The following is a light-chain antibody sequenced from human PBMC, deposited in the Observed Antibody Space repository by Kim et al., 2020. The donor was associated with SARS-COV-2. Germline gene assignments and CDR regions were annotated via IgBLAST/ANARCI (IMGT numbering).Light chain of an antibody. J-gene: IGKJ1*01. CDR2: GAS. CDR1: QSVGSAY. Sequence: EIVLTQSPGTLSLSPGERATLSCRASQSVGSAYLAWFQQKPGQAPRLLIYGASSRATGIPDRFSGSGSGTDFTLTISRLEPEDFAVYYCQHYGSSRWTFGQGTKVDIK. CDR3: QHYGSSRWT. V-gene: IGKV3-20*01.